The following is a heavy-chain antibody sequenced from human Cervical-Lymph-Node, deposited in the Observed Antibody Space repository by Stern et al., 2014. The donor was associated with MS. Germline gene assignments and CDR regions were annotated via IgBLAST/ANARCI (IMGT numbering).Heavy chain of an antibody. V-gene: IGHV3-23*04. J-gene: IGHJ4*02. CDR2: ISLSGGTP. CDR1: GFTFSAYA. D-gene: IGHD2-15*01. CDR3: AKDRELVVVTFDS. Sequence: EVQLVEPGGGLVQPGGSLRLSCAASGFTFSAYAMSWVRQAPGKGLEWVSAISLSGGTPSSAASVQGRFTISRDNSKNTLYLQMNSLRAEDTAVYYCAKDRELVVVTFDSWGQGPLVTVSS.